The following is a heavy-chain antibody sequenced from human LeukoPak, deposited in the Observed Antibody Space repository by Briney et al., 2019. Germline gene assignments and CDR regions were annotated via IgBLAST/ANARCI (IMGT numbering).Heavy chain of an antibody. Sequence: GGSLRLSCAASGFTFSSYAMSWVRQAPGKGLEWVSAISGSGGSTYYADSVKGRFTISRDNSKNTLYLQMNSLRAEDTAVYYCAKSAAAKAMVQGVITLYYFDYWGQGTLVTVSS. CDR3: AKSAAAKAMVQGVITLYYFDY. D-gene: IGHD3-10*01. CDR2: ISGSGGST. V-gene: IGHV3-23*01. CDR1: GFTFSSYA. J-gene: IGHJ4*02.